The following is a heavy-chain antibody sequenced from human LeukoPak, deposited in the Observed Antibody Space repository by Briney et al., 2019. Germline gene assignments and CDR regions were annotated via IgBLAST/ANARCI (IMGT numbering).Heavy chain of an antibody. CDR2: INPSGGST. CDR1: GYTFTSYY. Sequence: GASVKVSCKASGYTFTSYYMHWVRQAPGQGLEWMGIINPSGGSTSYAQKFQGRVTMTRDTSTSTVYMELSSLRSEDTAVYYCARDKVAVAGTGLPGYWGQGTLVTVSS. D-gene: IGHD6-19*01. J-gene: IGHJ4*02. V-gene: IGHV1-46*01. CDR3: ARDKVAVAGTGLPGY.